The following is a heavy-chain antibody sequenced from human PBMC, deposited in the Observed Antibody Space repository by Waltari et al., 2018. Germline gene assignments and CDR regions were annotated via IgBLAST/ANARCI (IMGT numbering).Heavy chain of an antibody. D-gene: IGHD3-16*01. CDR2: IKPDGSDK. CDR1: EFSFTTHW. CDR3: AKMGAGRAPDY. Sequence: EVQLVESGGALVQPGGSLRLSCSASEFSFTTHWMAWFRQAPGKRLEWVATIKPDGSDKFYVDSVKGRFAISRDNARNLLYLQMNSLRAEDTAIFYCAKMGAGRAPDYWGQGTLVTVSS. V-gene: IGHV3-7*03. J-gene: IGHJ4*02.